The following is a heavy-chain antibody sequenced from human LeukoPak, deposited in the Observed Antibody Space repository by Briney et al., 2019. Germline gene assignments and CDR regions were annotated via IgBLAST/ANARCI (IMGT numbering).Heavy chain of an antibody. CDR1: GGSFSGYY. CDR3: ARENVDIVATIKVYYFDY. Sequence: PSETLSLTCAVYGGSFSGYYWSWIRQPPGKGLEWIGEINHSGGTNYNPSLKSRVTISVDTSKNQFSLKLSSVTAADTAVYYCARENVDIVATIKVYYFDYWGQGTLVTVSS. D-gene: IGHD5-12*01. CDR2: INHSGGT. J-gene: IGHJ4*02. V-gene: IGHV4-34*01.